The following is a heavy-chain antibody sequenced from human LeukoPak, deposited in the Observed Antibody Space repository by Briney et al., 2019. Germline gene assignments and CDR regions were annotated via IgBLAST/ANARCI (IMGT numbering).Heavy chain of an antibody. V-gene: IGHV1-46*01. J-gene: IGHJ4*02. CDR3: ARVAYDYVWGSYRSPFYYFDY. D-gene: IGHD3-16*02. CDR2: INPSGGST. CDR1: GYTFTSYY. Sequence: GASVRVSCKASGYTFTSYYMHWVQQAPGQGLEWMGIINPSGGSTSYAQKFQGRVTMTRDMSTSTVYMELSSLRSEDTAVYYCARVAYDYVWGSYRSPFYYFDYWGQGTLVTVSS.